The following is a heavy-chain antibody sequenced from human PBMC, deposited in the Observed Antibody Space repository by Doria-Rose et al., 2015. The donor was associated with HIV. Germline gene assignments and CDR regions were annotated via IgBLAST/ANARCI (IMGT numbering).Heavy chain of an antibody. CDR2: IFSDDER. CDR3: ARIKSSRWYHKYYFDF. J-gene: IGHJ4*02. D-gene: IGHD6-13*01. V-gene: IGHV2-26*01. CDR1: GVSLSSPGMG. Sequence: QATLKESGPVLVKPTETLTPTCTVSGVSLSSPGMGVSWIRQPPGKALEWLANIFSDDERSYKTPLKSRLTISRGTSKSQVVLTMTDMDPVDTATYYCARIKSSRWYHKYYFDFWGQGTLVIVSA.